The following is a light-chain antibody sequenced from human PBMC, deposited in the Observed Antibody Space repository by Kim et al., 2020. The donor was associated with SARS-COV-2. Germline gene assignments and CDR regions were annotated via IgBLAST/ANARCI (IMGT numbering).Light chain of an antibody. CDR1: QSVSSSY. Sequence: EIVLTQSPGTLSLSPAERVTLSCRASQSVSSSYLAWYQQKPGQAPRVLIYGASSRATGIPDRFSGSGSGTDFTLTISRLEPEDFAVYYCQQYDSSPLTFGGGTKVDIK. CDR2: GAS. J-gene: IGKJ4*01. V-gene: IGKV3-20*01. CDR3: QQYDSSPLT.